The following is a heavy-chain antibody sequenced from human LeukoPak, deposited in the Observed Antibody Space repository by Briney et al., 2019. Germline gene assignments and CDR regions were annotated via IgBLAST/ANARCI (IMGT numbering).Heavy chain of an antibody. J-gene: IGHJ4*02. D-gene: IGHD3-16*01. CDR2: INPNSGDT. Sequence: VASVKVSFKASGYTFTGYYMHWVRQAPGQGLEWVGWINPNSGDTNFAQKFQGRVTMTRDTSISTAYMELSRLRSDDTAVYYCARDVWGVGAPRLDYWGQGTLVTVSS. V-gene: IGHV1-2*02. CDR1: GYTFTGYY. CDR3: ARDVWGVGAPRLDY.